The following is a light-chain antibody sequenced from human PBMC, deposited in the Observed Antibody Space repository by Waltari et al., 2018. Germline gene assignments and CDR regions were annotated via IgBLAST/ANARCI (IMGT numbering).Light chain of an antibody. CDR3: QQSATTPWT. CDR1: QSIGSN. Sequence: DIVMTQSPATLSVSPGERATLSCRASQSIGSNLAWYQHKPGQAPRFLIYGASTRATGIPVRFSGSGSGTEFTLTISSLQPDDFATYYCQQSATTPWTFGQGTLVDI. J-gene: IGKJ1*01. V-gene: IGKV3-15*01. CDR2: GAS.